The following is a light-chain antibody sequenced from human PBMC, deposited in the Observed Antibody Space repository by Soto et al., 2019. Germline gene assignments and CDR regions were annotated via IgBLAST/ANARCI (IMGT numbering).Light chain of an antibody. CDR2: GVS. J-gene: IGKJ1*01. V-gene: IGKV3-20*01. Sequence: ETVLTQSPGTLSLSPGERATLSCRASQSITSTYLAWYQQKPGQAPRLLIYGVSTRATGIPDRFSGSGSGTEFTLTISSLQSEDFAVYYCQQYGSSGTFGQGTKVDIK. CDR3: QQYGSSGT. CDR1: QSITSTY.